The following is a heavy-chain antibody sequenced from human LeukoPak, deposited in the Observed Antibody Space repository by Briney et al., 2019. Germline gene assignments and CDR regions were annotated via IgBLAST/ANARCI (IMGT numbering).Heavy chain of an antibody. D-gene: IGHD5-12*01. CDR3: AREPIRVATPND. V-gene: IGHV4-59*01. Sequence: SETLSLTCTVSGGSISSYYWSWIRQPPGKGLEWIGYIYYSGSTNYNPSLKSRVTISVDTSKNQFSLKLSSVTAADTAVYYCAREPIRVATPNDWGQGTLVTVSS. CDR1: GGSISSYY. J-gene: IGHJ4*02. CDR2: IYYSGST.